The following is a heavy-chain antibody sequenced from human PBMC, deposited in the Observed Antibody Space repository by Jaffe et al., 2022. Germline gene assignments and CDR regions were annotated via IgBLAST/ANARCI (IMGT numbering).Heavy chain of an antibody. Sequence: EVQLVESGGGLVQPGRSLRLSCTASGFTFGDYAMSWVRQAPGKGLEWVGFIRSKAYGGTTEYAASVKGRFTISRDDSKSIAYLQMNSLKTEDTAVYYCWVGATTGFDYWGQGTLVTVSS. J-gene: IGHJ4*02. CDR1: GFTFGDYA. V-gene: IGHV3-49*04. CDR2: IRSKAYGGTT. D-gene: IGHD1-26*01. CDR3: WVGATTGFDY.